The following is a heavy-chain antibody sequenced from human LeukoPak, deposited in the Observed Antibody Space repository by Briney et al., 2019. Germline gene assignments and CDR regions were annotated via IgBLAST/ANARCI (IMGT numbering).Heavy chain of an antibody. CDR3: ARHQSSGYYLDAFDI. D-gene: IGHD3-22*01. V-gene: IGHV1-69*05. CDR1: GGTFSSYA. J-gene: IGHJ3*02. Sequence: SVKVSCKASGGTFSSYAISWVRQAPGQGLEWVGRIIPIFGTANYAQKFQGRVTITTDESTSKAYMEMSSLRSEDTAVYYCARHQSSGYYLDAFDIWGQGTMVTVSS. CDR2: IIPIFGTA.